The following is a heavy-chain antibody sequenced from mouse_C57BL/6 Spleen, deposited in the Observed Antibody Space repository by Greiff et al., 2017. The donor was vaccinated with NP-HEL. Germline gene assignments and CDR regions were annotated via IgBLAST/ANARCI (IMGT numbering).Heavy chain of an antibody. CDR2: ISYDGSN. Sequence: EVQLQESGPGLVKPSQSLSLTCSVTGYSITSGYYWNWIRQFPGNKLEWMGYISYDGSNNYNPSLKNRISITRDTSKNLFFLKLNSLTTEDTATYYCARVLRRLYGYDYYAMDYWGQGTSVTVSS. CDR1: GYSITSGYY. J-gene: IGHJ4*01. D-gene: IGHD2-2*01. CDR3: ARVLRRLYGYDYYAMDY. V-gene: IGHV3-6*01.